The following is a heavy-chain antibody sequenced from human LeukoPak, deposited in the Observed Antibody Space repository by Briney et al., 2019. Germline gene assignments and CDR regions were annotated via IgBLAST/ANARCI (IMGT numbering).Heavy chain of an antibody. J-gene: IGHJ4*02. CDR3: ARGKRDSSGYYYPFDY. V-gene: IGHV3-53*01. CDR2: IYSGGTT. Sequence: GGSLRLSCAASGFTVSSDYISWVRQAPGKGLKYVSVIYSGGTTYYAASVKGRFSISRDNSKNTVYLQMNNLRAEDTAVYYCARGKRDSSGYYYPFDYWGQGTLVTVSS. CDR1: GFTVSSDY. D-gene: IGHD3-22*01.